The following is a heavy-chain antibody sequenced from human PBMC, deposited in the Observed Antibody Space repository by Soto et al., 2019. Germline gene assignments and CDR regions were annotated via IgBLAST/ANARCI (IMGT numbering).Heavy chain of an antibody. CDR1: GFSLSTSGVG. Sequence: QITLKESGPTLVKPTQTLTLTCTFSGFSLSTSGVGVGWIRQPPGKALEWLALIYSDDDKRYSPSLKSRLTITKDTPKTQMVLTMANMDPVDTATYYCAHSLAASNYCDYKPINSFDYWGQGTLGTVSS. V-gene: IGHV2-5*02. J-gene: IGHJ4*02. CDR3: AHSLAASNYCDYKPINSFDY. CDR2: IYSDDDK. D-gene: IGHD4-17*01.